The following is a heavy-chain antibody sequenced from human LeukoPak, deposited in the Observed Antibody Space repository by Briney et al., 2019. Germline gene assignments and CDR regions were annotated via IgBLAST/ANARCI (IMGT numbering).Heavy chain of an antibody. D-gene: IGHD3-22*01. CDR3: ARDKPPPYYYDSSGIFDY. CDR2: IYSGGST. Sequence: PGGSLRLSCAASGFTVSSNYMSWVRQAPGKGLEWVSVIYSGGSTYYADSVKGRFTISRDNSKNTLYLQMNSLRAEDTAVYYCARDKPPPYYYDSSGIFDYWGQGTLVTVSS. V-gene: IGHV3-66*01. J-gene: IGHJ4*02. CDR1: GFTVSSNY.